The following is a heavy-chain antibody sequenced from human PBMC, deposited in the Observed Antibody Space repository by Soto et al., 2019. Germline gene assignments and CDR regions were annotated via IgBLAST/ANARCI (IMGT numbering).Heavy chain of an antibody. D-gene: IGHD4-17*01. CDR1: GGSFSGYY. V-gene: IGHV4-34*01. Sequence: SETLSLTCAVYGGSFSGYYWSWIRQPPGKGLEWIGEINHSGSTNYNPSLKSRVTISVDTSKNQFSLKLSSVTAADTAVYYCARGTVTLDYWGQGTLVTVSS. CDR3: ARGTVTLDY. CDR2: INHSGST. J-gene: IGHJ4*02.